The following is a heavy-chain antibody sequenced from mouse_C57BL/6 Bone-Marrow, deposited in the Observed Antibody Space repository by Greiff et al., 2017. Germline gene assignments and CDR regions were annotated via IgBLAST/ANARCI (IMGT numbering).Heavy chain of an antibody. Sequence: VQLQQSGPELVKPGASVKISCKASGYTFTDYYMNWVKQSHGKSLEWIGDINPNNGGTSYNQKFKGKATLTVDKSSSTAYMELRSLTSEDSEVYYCARPGLRRKGYYAMDYWGQGTSVTVSS. CDR1: GYTFTDYY. CDR2: INPNNGGT. CDR3: ARPGLRRKGYYAMDY. V-gene: IGHV1-26*01. J-gene: IGHJ4*01. D-gene: IGHD2-4*01.